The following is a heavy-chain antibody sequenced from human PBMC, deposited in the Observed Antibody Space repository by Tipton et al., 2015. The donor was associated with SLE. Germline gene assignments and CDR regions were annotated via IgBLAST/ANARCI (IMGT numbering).Heavy chain of an antibody. CDR1: GFTFSSHA. V-gene: IGHV3-23*01. Sequence: SLRLSCAASGFTFSSHAMRWVRQAPGKGLEWVSAISGSGGSTYYADSVKGRFTISRDNSKNTLYLQMNSLRAEDTAVYYCAKGAAVEQWLGGFDYWGQGTLVTVSS. CDR2: ISGSGGST. J-gene: IGHJ4*02. D-gene: IGHD6-19*01. CDR3: AKGAAVEQWLGGFDY.